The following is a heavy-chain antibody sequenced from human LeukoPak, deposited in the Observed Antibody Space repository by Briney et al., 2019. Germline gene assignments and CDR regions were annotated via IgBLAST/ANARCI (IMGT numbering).Heavy chain of an antibody. CDR3: ARQWELRGWFDP. CDR2: IYYSGST. D-gene: IGHD1-26*01. CDR1: GGSISSYY. V-gene: IGHV4-59*08. Sequence: SETLSLTCTVSGGSISSYYWSWIRQPPAKGLEWIGYIYYSGSTNYNPSLTSRVTISVDTSKNQFSLKLSSVTAADTAVYYCARQWELRGWFDPWGQGTLVTVSS. J-gene: IGHJ5*02.